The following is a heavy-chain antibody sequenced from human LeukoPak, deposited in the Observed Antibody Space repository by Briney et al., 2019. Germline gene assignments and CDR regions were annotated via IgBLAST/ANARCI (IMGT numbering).Heavy chain of an antibody. D-gene: IGHD4-17*01. V-gene: IGHV4-38-2*02. J-gene: IGHJ6*03. Sequence: SETLSLTCTVSGYSISSGYYWGWIRQPPGKGLEWIGSIYHSGSTYYNPSLKSRVTISVDTSKNQFSLKLSSVTAADTAVYYCARDGYTVTDYYYYYMDVWGKGTTVTVSS. CDR2: IYHSGST. CDR1: GYSISSGYY. CDR3: ARDGYTVTDYYYYYMDV.